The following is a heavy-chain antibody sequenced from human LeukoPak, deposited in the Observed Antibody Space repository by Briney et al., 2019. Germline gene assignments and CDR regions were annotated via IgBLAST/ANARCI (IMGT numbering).Heavy chain of an antibody. D-gene: IGHD6-19*01. CDR3: ARDEDSGWLGDY. V-gene: IGHV1-2*02. J-gene: IGHJ4*02. CDR2: INPNSGGT. Sequence: ASVKVSCKASGYTFTGYYMHWVRQAPGQGLEWMGWINPNSGGTNYAQKFQGRVTMTRDTSISTAYMEPSRLRSDDTAVYYCARDEDSGWLGDYWGQGTLVTVSS. CDR1: GYTFTGYY.